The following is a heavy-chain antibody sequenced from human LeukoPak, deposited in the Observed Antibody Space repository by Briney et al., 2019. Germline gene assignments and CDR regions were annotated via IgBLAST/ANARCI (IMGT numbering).Heavy chain of an antibody. J-gene: IGHJ4*02. Sequence: GGSLRLSCAASGFTFSSYWMSWVRQAPGKGLEWVANIKQDGSEKYYVDSVKGRSTISRDNAKNSLYLQMNSLRAEDTAVYYCARDKAGYYYDSSGYYYWGQGTLVTVSS. CDR2: IKQDGSEK. CDR1: GFTFSSYW. CDR3: ARDKAGYYYDSSGYYY. V-gene: IGHV3-7*01. D-gene: IGHD3-22*01.